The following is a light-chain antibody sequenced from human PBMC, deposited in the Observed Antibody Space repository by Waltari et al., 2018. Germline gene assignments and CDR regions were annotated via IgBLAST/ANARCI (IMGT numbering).Light chain of an antibody. V-gene: IGKV2-28*01. Sequence: DIVMTQSPFSLPVTPGEPASISCRSSQSLLHRNGNSYLDWYLQTPGQSPQLLFYLGSSRACGVPDRFSASGSGTDFTLNISRVEAEDVGVYYCMQSLLALWTFGQGTKVEIK. CDR2: LGS. CDR1: QSLLHRNGNSY. J-gene: IGKJ1*01. CDR3: MQSLLALWT.